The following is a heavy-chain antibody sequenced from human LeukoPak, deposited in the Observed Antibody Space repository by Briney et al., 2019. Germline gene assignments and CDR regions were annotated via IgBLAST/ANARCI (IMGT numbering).Heavy chain of an antibody. CDR3: AALKIWYYDFWSGYNHDGFDI. CDR2: INPSGGST. V-gene: IGHV1-46*01. J-gene: IGHJ3*02. CDR1: GYTFTSYY. Sequence: ASVKVSCKASGYTFTSYYMHWVRQAPGQGLEWMGIINPSGGSTSYAQKFQGRVTMTRDTSKNQFSLKLSSVTAADTAVYYCAALKIWYYDFWSGYNHDGFDIWGQGTMVTVSS. D-gene: IGHD3-3*01.